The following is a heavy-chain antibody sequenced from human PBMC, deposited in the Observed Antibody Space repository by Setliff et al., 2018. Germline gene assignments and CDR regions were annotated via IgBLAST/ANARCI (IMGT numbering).Heavy chain of an antibody. V-gene: IGHV4-38-2*02. CDR1: GYSISSGYY. D-gene: IGHD6-13*01. J-gene: IGHJ4*02. Sequence: PSETLSLTCTVSGYSISSGYYWGWIRQPPGKGLEWIGNMYHIGSVYYNPSLKSRVTISVDTSKNQFSLKVNSVTAADTAVYYCARVDWGDSSNWSLDDWGQGTLVTVSS. CDR3: ARVDWGDSSNWSLDD. CDR2: MYHIGSV.